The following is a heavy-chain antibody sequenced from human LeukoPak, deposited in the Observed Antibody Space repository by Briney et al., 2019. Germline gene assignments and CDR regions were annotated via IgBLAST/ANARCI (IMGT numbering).Heavy chain of an antibody. CDR3: AKVAIVGATYYFDY. Sequence: GGSLRLSCAASGFTFDDYAMPWVRQAPGKGLEWVSGISWNSGSIGYADSVKGRFTISRDNAKNSLYLQMNSLRAEDTALYYCAKVAIVGATYYFDYWGQGTLVTVSS. CDR1: GFTFDDYA. J-gene: IGHJ4*02. CDR2: ISWNSGSI. V-gene: IGHV3-9*01. D-gene: IGHD1-26*01.